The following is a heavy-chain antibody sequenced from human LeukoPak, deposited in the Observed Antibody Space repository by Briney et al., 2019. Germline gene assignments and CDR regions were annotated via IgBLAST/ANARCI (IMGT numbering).Heavy chain of an antibody. J-gene: IGHJ5*02. CDR1: GGSISRYY. CDR3: ARGFVITMVRGVTTQVDWFDP. CDR2: IYTSGST. V-gene: IGHV4-4*07. Sequence: PSETLSLTCTVSGGSISRYYWSWIRQPAGKGLEWIGRIYTSGSTNYNPSLKSRVTMSVDTSKNQFSLKLSSVTAADTAVYYCARGFVITMVRGVTTQVDWFDPWGQGTLVTVFS. D-gene: IGHD3-10*01.